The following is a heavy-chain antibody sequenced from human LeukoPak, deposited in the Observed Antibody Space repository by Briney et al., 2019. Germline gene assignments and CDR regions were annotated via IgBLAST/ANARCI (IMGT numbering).Heavy chain of an antibody. D-gene: IGHD2-15*01. V-gene: IGHV3-23*01. J-gene: IGHJ4*02. Sequence: HPGGSLRLSCAASGFTFSSYAMSWVRQAPGKGLEWVSAISGSGASTYYADSVKGRFTISRDNATNTLYLQMNSLRAEATAVYYCAQIGHWVDPSSDYWGQGTLVTVSS. CDR3: AQIGHWVDPSSDY. CDR1: GFTFSSYA. CDR2: ISGSGAST.